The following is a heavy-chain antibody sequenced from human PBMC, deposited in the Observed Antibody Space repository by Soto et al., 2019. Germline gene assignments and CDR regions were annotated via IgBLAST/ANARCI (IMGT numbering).Heavy chain of an antibody. CDR1: GYTFISYG. CDR3: ASDVGAHLLDD. Sequence: QVQLVQSGAEVKKPGASVKVSCKASGYTFISYGISWVRQAPGQGLAWMGWISGYNGNTKYAQKLQGCVTMTTDTSKSTADMDLRGLRPDGTVANYCASDVGAHLLDDWGHGTLVTVSS. CDR2: ISGYNGNT. D-gene: IGHD1-26*01. V-gene: IGHV1-18*01. J-gene: IGHJ4*01.